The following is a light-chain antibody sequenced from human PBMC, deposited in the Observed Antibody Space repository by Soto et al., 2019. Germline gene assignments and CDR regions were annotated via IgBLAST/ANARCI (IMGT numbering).Light chain of an antibody. V-gene: IGKV1-39*01. J-gene: IGKJ2*01. CDR3: QQSYGIPYT. CDR1: QTISTY. CDR2: AAS. Sequence: DNQMTQSPSSLSASIGDRVTITCRASQTISTYLNWYQQKPGEAPKLLIYAASKLQSGVPSRFSGSGSGTDFTLTISSLQPEDFATYYCQQSYGIPYTFGQGTKLENK.